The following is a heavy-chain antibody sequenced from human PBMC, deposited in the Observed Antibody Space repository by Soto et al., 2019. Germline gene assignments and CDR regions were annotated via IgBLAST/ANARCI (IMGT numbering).Heavy chain of an antibody. V-gene: IGHV1-18*01. CDR3: ARYFDWLLYTPPFDY. CDR1: GYTFTSYG. J-gene: IGHJ4*02. CDR2: ISAYNGNT. D-gene: IGHD3-9*01. Sequence: ASVKVSCKASGYTFTSYGISWVRQAPGQGLEWMGWISAYNGNTNYAQKLQGRVTMTTDTSTSTAYMELRSLRSDDTAVYYCARYFDWLLYTPPFDYWGQGTLVTVSS.